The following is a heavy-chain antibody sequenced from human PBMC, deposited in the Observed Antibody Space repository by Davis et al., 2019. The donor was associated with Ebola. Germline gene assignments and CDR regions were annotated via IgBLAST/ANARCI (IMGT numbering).Heavy chain of an antibody. V-gene: IGHV3-23*01. Sequence: GGSLRLSCAASGFTFSSYAMSWVRQAPGKGLEWVSAISGSGGSTYYADSVKGRFTISRDNSKNTLYLQMNSLRAEDTAVNYCAKSSPIVVVPAAILFSDYYYGMDVWGQGTTVTVSS. J-gene: IGHJ6*02. CDR3: AKSSPIVVVPAAILFSDYYYGMDV. CDR2: ISGSGGST. D-gene: IGHD2-2*02. CDR1: GFTFSSYA.